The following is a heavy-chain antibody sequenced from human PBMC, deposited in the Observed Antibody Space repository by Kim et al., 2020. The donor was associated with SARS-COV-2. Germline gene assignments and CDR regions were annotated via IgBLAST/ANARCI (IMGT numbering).Heavy chain of an antibody. J-gene: IGHJ6*02. CDR1: GFTFSSYA. CDR3: AREKVRSIFGVVISYYGMDR. CDR2: ISYDGSNK. Sequence: GGSLRLSCAASGFTFSSYAMHWVRQAPGKGLEWVAVISYDGSNKYYVDSVKGRFTISRDNSKNTLYLQMNSLRAEDTAVYYCAREKVRSIFGVVISYYGMDRRGPGTTGTGS. V-gene: IGHV3-30*04. D-gene: IGHD3-3*01.